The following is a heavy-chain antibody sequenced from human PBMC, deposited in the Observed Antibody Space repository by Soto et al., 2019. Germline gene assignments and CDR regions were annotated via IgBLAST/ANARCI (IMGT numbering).Heavy chain of an antibody. CDR2: IDPSDSYT. J-gene: IGHJ6*02. V-gene: IGHV5-10-1*01. CDR3: ARPGITIFGVARGSLGMDV. CDR1: GYSFTSYW. D-gene: IGHD3-3*01. Sequence: GESLKISCKGSGYSFTSYWISWVRQMPGKGLEWMGRIDPSDSYTNYSPSFQGHVTISADKSISTAYLQWSSLKASDTAMYYCARPGITIFGVARGSLGMDVWGQGTTVTVSS.